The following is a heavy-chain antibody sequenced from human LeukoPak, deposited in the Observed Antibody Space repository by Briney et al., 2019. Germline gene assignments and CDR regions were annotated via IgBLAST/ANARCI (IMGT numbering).Heavy chain of an antibody. Sequence: PGGSLRLSCAASGFTFSSYAMHWVRQAPGKGLEWVAVISYDGSNKYYADSVKGRFTISRDNSKNTLYLQMNSLRAEDTAVYYCAKDQSVAGIWYYFDYWGQGTLVTVSS. CDR3: AKDQSVAGIWYYFDY. J-gene: IGHJ4*02. V-gene: IGHV3-30*04. CDR2: ISYDGSNK. CDR1: GFTFSSYA. D-gene: IGHD6-19*01.